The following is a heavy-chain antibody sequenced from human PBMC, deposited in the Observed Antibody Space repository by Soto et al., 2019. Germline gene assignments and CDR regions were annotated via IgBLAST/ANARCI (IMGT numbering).Heavy chain of an antibody. V-gene: IGHV3-9*01. D-gene: IGHD3-9*01. CDR2: ISWNSGSI. J-gene: IGHJ3*02. CDR1: GFTFDDYA. CDR3: AKQHGYDTLTGNDAFDI. Sequence: GGSLRLSCAASGFTFDDYAMHWVRQAPGKGLEWVSGISWNSGSIGYADSVKGRFTISRDNAKNSLYLQMNSLRAEDTALYYCAKQHGYDTLTGNDAFDIWGQGAMVTVSS.